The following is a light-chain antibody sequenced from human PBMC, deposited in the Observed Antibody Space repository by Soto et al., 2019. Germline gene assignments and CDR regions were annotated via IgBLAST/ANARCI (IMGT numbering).Light chain of an antibody. Sequence: DIQLTQSPSILSASVGDRVTITCRASENIYGYLAWYQQKPGEAPKLLIYWASTLVSGVPSRFTGGESGTEFTLTISDLQPDDFATYFRQQHRAYPLTFGGGTKVDIK. CDR2: WAS. J-gene: IGKJ4*01. V-gene: IGKV1-5*03. CDR3: QQHRAYPLT. CDR1: ENIYGY.